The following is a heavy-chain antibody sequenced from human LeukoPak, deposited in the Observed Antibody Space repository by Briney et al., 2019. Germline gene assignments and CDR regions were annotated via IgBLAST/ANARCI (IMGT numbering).Heavy chain of an antibody. CDR1: GGSVNSGAFY. CDR2: IYYSGST. D-gene: IGHD1-14*01. V-gene: IGHV4-31*03. Sequence: SENLSLTCNVSGGSVNSGAFYWNWIRQHPGKGLEWIGYIYYSGSTSHNPSLKSRVTISVDTSKNQVSLKLSSVTAADTAVYYCARAGWITGDAFHIWGQGTMVTVSS. CDR3: ARAGWITGDAFHI. J-gene: IGHJ3*02.